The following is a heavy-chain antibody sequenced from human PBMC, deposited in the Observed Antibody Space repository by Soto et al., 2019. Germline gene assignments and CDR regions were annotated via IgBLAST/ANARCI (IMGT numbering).Heavy chain of an antibody. J-gene: IGHJ4*02. V-gene: IGHV1-2*02. Sequence: ASVKVSCKASGYTFTGYYMHWVRQAPGQGLEWMGWINPNSGGTNYAQKFQGRVTITTDTSTSTAYMELSSLRSEDTAVYYCARGAARQAYFDYWGQGTLVTVSS. CDR1: GYTFTGYY. CDR3: ARGAARQAYFDY. CDR2: INPNSGGT. D-gene: IGHD6-6*01.